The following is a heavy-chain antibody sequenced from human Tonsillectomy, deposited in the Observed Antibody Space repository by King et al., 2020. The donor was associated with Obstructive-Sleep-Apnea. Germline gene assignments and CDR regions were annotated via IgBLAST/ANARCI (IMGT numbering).Heavy chain of an antibody. D-gene: IGHD3-22*01. J-gene: IGHJ4*02. CDR1: GGTFGSYA. V-gene: IGHV1-69*09. CDR2: IIPILGIA. Sequence: QLVQSGAEVKKPGSSVKVSCKTSGGTFGSYAIAWVHQAPGQGLEWMGRIIPILGIANYAQKVQGRVTITADRSTSTGYMELSSLTSEDAGVYYCAAALNYYDSSGYYDHWGQGTLVTVSS. CDR3: AAALNYYDSSGYYDH.